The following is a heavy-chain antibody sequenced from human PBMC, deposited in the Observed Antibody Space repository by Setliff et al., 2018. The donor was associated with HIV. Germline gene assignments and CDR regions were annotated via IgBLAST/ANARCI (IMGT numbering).Heavy chain of an antibody. CDR2: IYYSGST. Sequence: SETLSLTCTVSGGSISSHYWSWIRQSPGKGLEWIGSIYYSGSTNYNPFFRGRVSISVDTSKNQFSLKLSSVTSADRAVYYCARGGLRGPLFGVRPFDIWGQGTMVTVSS. D-gene: IGHD3-3*01. J-gene: IGHJ3*02. CDR1: GGSISSHY. V-gene: IGHV4-59*11. CDR3: ARGGLRGPLFGVRPFDI.